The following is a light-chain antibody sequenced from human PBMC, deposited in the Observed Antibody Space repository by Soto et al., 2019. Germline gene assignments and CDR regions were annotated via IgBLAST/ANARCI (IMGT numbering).Light chain of an antibody. V-gene: IGKV1-5*01. Sequence: DIQMTQSPSTLSASVGDRVTITCRASQSISSWLAWYQQKPGKAPKLLIYDASSLESGVPSRFSGSGSGTEFTRTISSLQPEDFATYYCQQYNSYSQYTFGQGTKLEIK. CDR2: DAS. J-gene: IGKJ2*01. CDR1: QSISSW. CDR3: QQYNSYSQYT.